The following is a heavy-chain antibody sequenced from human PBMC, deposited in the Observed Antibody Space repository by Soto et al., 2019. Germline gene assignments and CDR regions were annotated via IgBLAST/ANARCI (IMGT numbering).Heavy chain of an antibody. D-gene: IGHD4-17*01. CDR3: AKDLRPLRVTLDAFDK. CDR1: GFTVSSNY. J-gene: IGHJ3*02. V-gene: IGHV3-53*05. Sequence: GGSLRLSCAASGFTVSSNYMSLVRQAPGKGLEWVSVIYSGGSTYYADSVKGRFTISRDNSKNSLYLQMNSLRSDDTALYHCAKDLRPLRVTLDAFDKWGQGTMVTVSS. CDR2: IYSGGST.